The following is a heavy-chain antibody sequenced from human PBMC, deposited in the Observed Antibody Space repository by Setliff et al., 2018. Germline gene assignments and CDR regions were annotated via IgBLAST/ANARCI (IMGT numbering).Heavy chain of an antibody. CDR1: GGNFSSYG. J-gene: IGHJ6*03. V-gene: IGHV1-69*05. D-gene: IGHD5-18*01. CDR3: AGEGVDTRSSTDYRYYMDV. CDR2: TIPIFGST. Sequence: SVKVSCKASGGNFSSYGISWARQAPGQGLEWMGGTIPIFGSTNYAQKFQDRVTIITDESTSTAYMELRSLRTEDTALYYCAGEGVDTRSSTDYRYYMDVCRKGTTVTVSS.